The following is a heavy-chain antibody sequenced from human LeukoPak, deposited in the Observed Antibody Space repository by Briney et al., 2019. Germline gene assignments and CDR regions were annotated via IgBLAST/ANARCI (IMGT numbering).Heavy chain of an antibody. Sequence: GGSLRLSCAASGFTFNSYDMHWVRPATGKGLVGVSAIGTAGDHYYPGYVKGPLNISRENAKNSLYHQMNSLRAGDTAVYYCARGVGYCSGGSCPAGYFDYWGQGTLVTVSS. CDR2: IGTAGDH. J-gene: IGHJ4*02. D-gene: IGHD2-15*01. CDR1: GFTFNSYD. V-gene: IGHV3-13*05. CDR3: ARGVGYCSGGSCPAGYFDY.